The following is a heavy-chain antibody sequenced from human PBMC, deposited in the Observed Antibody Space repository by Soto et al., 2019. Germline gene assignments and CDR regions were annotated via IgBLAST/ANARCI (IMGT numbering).Heavy chain of an antibody. CDR3: ATQRRGVRGVPDAFDI. D-gene: IGHD3-10*01. CDR1: GGTFSSYA. CDR2: IIPIFGTA. Sequence: QVQLVQSGAEVKKPGSSVKVSCKASGGTFSSYAISWVRQAPGQGLEWMGGIIPIFGTANYAQKFQGRVTITADESTSTAYMELSSLRSEDTAVYYCATQRRGVRGVPDAFDIWGQGTMVTVSS. J-gene: IGHJ3*02. V-gene: IGHV1-69*01.